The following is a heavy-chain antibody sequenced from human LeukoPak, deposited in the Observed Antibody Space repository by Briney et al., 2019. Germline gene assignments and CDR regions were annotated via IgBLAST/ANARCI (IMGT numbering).Heavy chain of an antibody. CDR1: GFTFSSYS. D-gene: IGHD6-13*01. V-gene: IGHV3-21*01. CDR2: ISSSSSYI. CDR3: TRWLQRVAAAGTSYFDY. J-gene: IGHJ4*02. Sequence: GGSLRLSCAASGFTFSSYSMNWVRQAPGKGLEWVSSISSSSSYIYYADSVKGRFTISRDNAKNSLYLQMNSLRAEDTAVYYCTRWLQRVAAAGTSYFDYWGQGTLVTVSS.